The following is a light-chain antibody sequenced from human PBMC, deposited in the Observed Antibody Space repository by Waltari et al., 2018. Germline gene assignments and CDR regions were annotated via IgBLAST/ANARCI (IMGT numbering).Light chain of an antibody. V-gene: IGLV2-8*01. CDR1: SSDVGGYNY. CDR3: SSYAGSNDPVV. Sequence: QSALTQPPSASGSPGQSVAISCTGTSSDVGGYNYVSWYQHHPGKAPKLIIFEVSKRPSGVPDRFSGSKSGNTASLTVSGLQADDEADFYCSSYAGSNDPVVFGGGTKLTVL. CDR2: EVS. J-gene: IGLJ2*01.